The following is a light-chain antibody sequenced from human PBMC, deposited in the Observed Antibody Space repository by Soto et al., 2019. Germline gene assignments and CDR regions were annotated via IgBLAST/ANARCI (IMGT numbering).Light chain of an antibody. V-gene: IGKV3-15*01. CDR1: QSVSSN. Sequence: EIVMTQSPATLSVSPGERATLSCRASQSVSSNLAWYQQKPGQAPRLLIYGASNRATGIPARFSGSGSGTEFTLPITSLQSEDFPVYYCQQYNNWTPAKFGQGTKV. CDR3: QQYNNWTPAK. J-gene: IGKJ1*01. CDR2: GAS.